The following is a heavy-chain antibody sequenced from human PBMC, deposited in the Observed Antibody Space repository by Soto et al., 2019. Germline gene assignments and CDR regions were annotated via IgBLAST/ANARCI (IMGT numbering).Heavy chain of an antibody. Sequence: QVQLQESGPGLVEPSGTLSLTCAVSGDSVSSSHWWSWVRQSPGKGLEWIGQIFHSGTTRYNPSLESRVTMSVDKSNNQLSLKLRSVTAADTAAYYCARQLERGDLPEGFEYWGQGTLATVSS. CDR3: ARQLERGDLPEGFEY. CDR2: IFHSGTT. D-gene: IGHD1-1*01. V-gene: IGHV4-4*02. CDR1: GDSVSSSHW. J-gene: IGHJ4*02.